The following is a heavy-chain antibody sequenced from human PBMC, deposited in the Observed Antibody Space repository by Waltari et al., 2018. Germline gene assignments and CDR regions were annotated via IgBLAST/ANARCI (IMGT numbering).Heavy chain of an antibody. CDR2: IYPGDSDT. J-gene: IGHJ3*02. CDR1: GYSFTSYW. Sequence: EVQLVQSGAEVKKPGESLKISCKGSGYSFTSYWIGWVRQMPGKGLEWMGIIYPGDSDTRYSPSFQGQVTISADKSISTAYLQWSSLKASDTAMYYCARRVFGVVTDPHAFDIWGQGTMVTVSS. CDR3: ARRVFGVVTDPHAFDI. V-gene: IGHV5-51*01. D-gene: IGHD3-3*01.